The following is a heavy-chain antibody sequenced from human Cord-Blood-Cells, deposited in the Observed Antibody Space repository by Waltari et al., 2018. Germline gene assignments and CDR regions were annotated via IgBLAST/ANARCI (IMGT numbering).Heavy chain of an antibody. D-gene: IGHD6-19*01. V-gene: IGHV3-30*18. J-gene: IGHJ3*02. CDR2: ISYDGSNK. Sequence: QVQLVESGGGVVQPGRSLRLSCAASGFTFSSYGMPWVRQAPGKGLEWVAVISYDGSNKYYADSVKGRFTISRDNSKNTLYLQMNSLRAEDTAVYYCAKSGAVAGTAFDIWGQGTMVTVSS. CDR1: GFTFSSYG. CDR3: AKSGAVAGTAFDI.